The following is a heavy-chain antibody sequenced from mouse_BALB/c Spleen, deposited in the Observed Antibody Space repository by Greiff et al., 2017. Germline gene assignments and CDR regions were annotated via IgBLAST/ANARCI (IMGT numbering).Heavy chain of an antibody. Sequence: EVQRVESGGGLVQPGGSLKLSCAASGFTFSSCGMHWVRQSPEKGLEWVAYISSGSSTIYYADTVKGRFTISRDNPKNTLFLQMTSLRSEDTAMYYCARAPLRGYAMDYWGQGTAVTVSA. D-gene: IGHD1-1*01. J-gene: IGHJ4*01. CDR3: ARAPLRGYAMDY. CDR2: ISSGSSTI. CDR1: GFTFSSCG. V-gene: IGHV5-17*02.